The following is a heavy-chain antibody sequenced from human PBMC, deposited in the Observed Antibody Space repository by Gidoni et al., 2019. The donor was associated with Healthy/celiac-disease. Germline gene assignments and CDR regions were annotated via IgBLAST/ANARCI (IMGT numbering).Heavy chain of an antibody. CDR2: IKQDGSEK. CDR3: ARDNSYGDNWFDP. D-gene: IGHD5-18*01. CDR1: GFTFSSYW. V-gene: IGHV3-7*01. Sequence: EVQLVESGGGLVQPGGSLRLSCAASGFTFSSYWMSWVRQAPGKGLEWVANIKQDGSEKYYVDSVKGRFTISRDNAKNSLYLQMNSLRAEDTAVYYCARDNSYGDNWFDPWGQGTLVTVSS. J-gene: IGHJ5*02.